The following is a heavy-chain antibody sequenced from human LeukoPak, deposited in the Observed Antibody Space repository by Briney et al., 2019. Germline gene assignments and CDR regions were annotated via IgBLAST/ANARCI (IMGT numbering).Heavy chain of an antibody. V-gene: IGHV5-10-1*01. J-gene: IGHJ4*02. D-gene: IGHD4-17*01. CDR1: GYIFTSYW. CDR2: IDPSDSYT. Sequence: GESLRISCKGSGYIFTSYWIAWVRQMPGKGLEWMGRIDPSDSYTNYSPSFQGHVTISADKSISTAYLQWSSLKASDTAMYYCARHNADYGDYSDYWGQGTLVTVSS. CDR3: ARHNADYGDYSDY.